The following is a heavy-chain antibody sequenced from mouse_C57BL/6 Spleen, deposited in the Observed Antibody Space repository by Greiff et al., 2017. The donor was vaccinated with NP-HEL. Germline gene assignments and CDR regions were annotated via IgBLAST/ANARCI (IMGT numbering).Heavy chain of an antibody. Sequence: EVQLQESGPGLVKPSQSLSLTCSVTGYSITSGYYWNWIRQFPGNKLEWMGYISYDGSNNYNPSLKNRISITRDTSKNQFFLKLNSVTTEDTATYYCARGGTAQCYFDYWGQGTTLTVSS. CDR2: ISYDGSN. CDR1: GYSITSGYY. V-gene: IGHV3-6*01. J-gene: IGHJ2*01. CDR3: ARGGTAQCYFDY. D-gene: IGHD3-2*02.